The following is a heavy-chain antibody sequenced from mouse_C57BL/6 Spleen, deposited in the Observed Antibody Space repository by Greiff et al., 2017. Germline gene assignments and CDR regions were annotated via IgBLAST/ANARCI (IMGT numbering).Heavy chain of an antibody. J-gene: IGHJ4*01. V-gene: IGHV1-82*01. CDR1: GYAFSSSW. CDR2: IYPGDGDT. D-gene: IGHD6-1*01. CDR3: ARVQGAMDY. Sequence: VQLQQSGPELVKPGASVKISCKASGYAFSSSWMNWVKQRPGKGLEWIGRIYPGDGDTNYNGKFKGKATLTADKSSSTAYMQLSSLTSEDSAVYFCARVQGAMDYGGQGTSVTVSS.